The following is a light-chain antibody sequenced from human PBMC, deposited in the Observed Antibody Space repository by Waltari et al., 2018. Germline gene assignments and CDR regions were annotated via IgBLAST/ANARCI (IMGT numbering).Light chain of an antibody. CDR3: QAWDSITVV. CDR2: HDT. J-gene: IGLJ2*01. V-gene: IGLV3-1*01. CDR1: KLGQTF. Sequence: SYDLTQPPSASVPPGQTATSTCPGDKLGQTFTSWYQPRPGQSPLLVIYHDTKRPSGISDRFSGSNSGNTATLTISGTQPLDEADYYCQAWDSITVVFGGGTKLTVL.